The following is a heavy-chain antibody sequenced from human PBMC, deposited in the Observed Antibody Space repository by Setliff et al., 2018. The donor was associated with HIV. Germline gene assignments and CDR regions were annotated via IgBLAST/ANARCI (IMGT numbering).Heavy chain of an antibody. D-gene: IGHD6-6*01. CDR3: TAVGSLAGRRPELN. CDR2: IKSKSDGGTT. CDR1: GFTFNKAW. Sequence: GGSLRLSCAASGFTFNKAWMNWVRQAPGKGLEWIGRIKSKSDGGTTDYAAPVKGRFTISRDDSINTLYLQMNSLKTEDTAVYFCTAVGSLAGRRPELNWGRGTLVTVSS. V-gene: IGHV3-15*07. J-gene: IGHJ4*02.